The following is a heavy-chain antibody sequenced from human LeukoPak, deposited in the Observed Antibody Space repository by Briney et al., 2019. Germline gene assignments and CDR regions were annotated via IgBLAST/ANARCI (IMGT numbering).Heavy chain of an antibody. Sequence: KSSETLSLTCTVSGYSISHGFFWAWIRPPPGGGLEWIGSLYHSGTTYYNTSLKSRISTSVDTSKTQFSLKLRLVTAADTAVYYCARVEVPRDINDWYFDLWGRGTLVTVSS. D-gene: IGHD2-15*01. CDR1: GYSISHGFF. J-gene: IGHJ2*01. V-gene: IGHV4-38-2*02. CDR2: LYHSGTT. CDR3: ARVEVPRDINDWYFDL.